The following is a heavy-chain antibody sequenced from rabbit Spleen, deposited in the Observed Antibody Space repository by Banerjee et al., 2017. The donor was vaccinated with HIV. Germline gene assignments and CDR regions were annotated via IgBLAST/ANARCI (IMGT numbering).Heavy chain of an antibody. CDR3: ARDLLGVIGWNFYL. J-gene: IGHJ4*01. V-gene: IGHV1S47*01. CDR2: IDPVFGIT. CDR1: GFSFSNKA. D-gene: IGHD1-1*01. Sequence: QEQLVESGGGLVRPEGSLKLSCTASGFSFSNKAVMCWVRQAPGKGLEWIGYIDPVFGITNYANSVKGRFTISRDNTQNTLYLQMTSLTAADRATYFCARDLLGVIGWNFYLWGPGTLVTVS.